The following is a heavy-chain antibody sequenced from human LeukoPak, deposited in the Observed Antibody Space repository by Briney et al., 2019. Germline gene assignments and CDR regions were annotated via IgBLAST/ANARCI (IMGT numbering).Heavy chain of an antibody. D-gene: IGHD3-10*01. Sequence: ASVKVSCKASGYPFTPYTMHWVRQAPGQSLEWMGWINAGNGNTKYSQNFQGRVTITRDTSARTAYMELSSLRSEDTALYYSARGSGSYYFDYWGQGTLVTVSS. CDR3: ARGSGSYYFDY. J-gene: IGHJ4*02. CDR2: INAGNGNT. V-gene: IGHV1-3*01. CDR1: GYPFTPYT.